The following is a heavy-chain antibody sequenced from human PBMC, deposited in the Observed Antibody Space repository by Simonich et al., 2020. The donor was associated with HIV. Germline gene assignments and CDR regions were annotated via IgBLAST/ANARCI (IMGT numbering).Heavy chain of an antibody. D-gene: IGHD3-10*01. CDR1: GGSFSGNY. CDR3: ARAGLTMVRGVPGAFDI. CDR2: VNHSGST. J-gene: IGHJ3*02. Sequence: QVQLQQWGAGLLKPSETLSLTCAIYGGSFSGNYWSWIRQPPGKGLEWIGEVNHSGSTKYNPSVRSRVSISVGTSKNQCALKLSSVTAADTAVYYCARAGLTMVRGVPGAFDIWGQGTMVTVSS. V-gene: IGHV4-34*01.